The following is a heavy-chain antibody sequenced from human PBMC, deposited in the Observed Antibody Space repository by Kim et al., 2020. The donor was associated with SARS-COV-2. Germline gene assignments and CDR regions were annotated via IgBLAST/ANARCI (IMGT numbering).Heavy chain of an antibody. D-gene: IGHD6-19*01. CDR3: ARQKQWQPLPHWFDP. J-gene: IGHJ5*02. Sequence: PSLNSRVTMSVDTSKNQFSLRLNSVTAADTAVYYCARQKQWQPLPHWFDPWGQGTLVTVSS. V-gene: IGHV4-39*01.